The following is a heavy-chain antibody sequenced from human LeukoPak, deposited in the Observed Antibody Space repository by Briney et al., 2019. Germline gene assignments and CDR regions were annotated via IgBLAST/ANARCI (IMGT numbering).Heavy chain of an antibody. CDR3: ASRIAAAALYYYYGMDV. CDR2: ISYDGSNK. V-gene: IGHV3-30-3*01. CDR1: GFTLSSYA. D-gene: IGHD6-13*01. J-gene: IGHJ6*02. Sequence: PGGSHSVYCAASGFTLSSYAMHWVRQAPGKGLPWVAVISYDGSNKYYAESVKGRFIISRDNSKNTRYLQMNSLRAEDAAVYYCASRIAAAALYYYYGMDVWGQGTTVTVSS.